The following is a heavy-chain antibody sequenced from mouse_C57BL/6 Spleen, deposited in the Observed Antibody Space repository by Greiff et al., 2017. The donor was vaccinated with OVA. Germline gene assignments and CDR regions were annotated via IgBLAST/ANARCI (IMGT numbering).Heavy chain of an antibody. CDR1: GYAFSSSW. Sequence: QVQLQQSGPELVKPGASVKISCKASGYAFSSSWMNWVKQRPGKGLEWIGRIYPGDGDTNYTGKFKGKATLTADKSSSTAYMQLSSLTSEDSAVYFGARDSSGYYYAMDYWGQGTSVTVSS. J-gene: IGHJ4*01. CDR2: IYPGDGDT. D-gene: IGHD3-2*02. V-gene: IGHV1-82*01. CDR3: ARDSSGYYYAMDY.